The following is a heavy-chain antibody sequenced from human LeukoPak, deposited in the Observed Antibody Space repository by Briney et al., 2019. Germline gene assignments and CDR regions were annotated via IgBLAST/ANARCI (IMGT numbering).Heavy chain of an antibody. D-gene: IGHD3-22*01. V-gene: IGHV3-23*01. J-gene: IGHJ4*02. CDR3: AKGGIVVVIPFDY. Sequence: GGSLRLSCAASGFTFSSYAMSWVRQAPGKGLEWVSAISGSGGSTYYADPVKGRFTISRDNSKNTLYLQMNSLRAEDTAVYYCAKGGIVVVIPFDYWGQGTLVTVSS. CDR2: ISGSGGST. CDR1: GFTFSSYA.